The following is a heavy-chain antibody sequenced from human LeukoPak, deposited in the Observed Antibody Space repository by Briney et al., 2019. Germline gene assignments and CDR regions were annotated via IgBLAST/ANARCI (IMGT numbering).Heavy chain of an antibody. CDR3: AKGSGINHYHWIDP. CDR2: ISGGGGST. CDR1: EFXFSNYA. V-gene: IGHV3-23*01. Sequence: GGSLRLSCGASEFXFSNYAINWVRQAPGKGLEWLSGISGGGGSTYYADSVKGRFTISRDNYKNTLYLQMDSLRAEDTALYYCAKGSGINHYHWIDPWGQGTLVTVSS. D-gene: IGHD1-14*01. J-gene: IGHJ5*02.